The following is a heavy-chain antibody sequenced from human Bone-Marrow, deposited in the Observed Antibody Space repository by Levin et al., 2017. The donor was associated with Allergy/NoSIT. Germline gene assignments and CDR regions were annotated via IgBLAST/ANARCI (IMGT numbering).Heavy chain of an antibody. D-gene: IGHD2/OR15-2a*01. J-gene: IGHJ4*02. CDR3: TRDRPFSDFDY. V-gene: IGHV3-23*01. Sequence: GESLKISCAASGFTFSSHTMNWVRQAPGRGLEWVSSIGATGDHTFYADSVKGRFTISRDNSKNLVFLQMNSLRAEDTALYYCTRDRPFSDFDYWGQGSLVTVSS. CDR2: IGATGDHT. CDR1: GFTFSSHT.